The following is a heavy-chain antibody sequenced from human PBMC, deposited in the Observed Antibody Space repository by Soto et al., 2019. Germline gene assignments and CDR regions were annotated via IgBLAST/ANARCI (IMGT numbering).Heavy chain of an antibody. CDR3: AGLNTFQRDWENYHYYDLEV. Sequence: SETLPLTCTVSGASISRANYYWGWIRQPPGKGLEWIGNLYYSRNTYYNPSLKSRVTISVDTSKNQFSLRLSSVTAADTAVYYCAGLNTFQRDWENYHYYDLEVWGHGTTVTVSS. CDR1: GASISRANYY. CDR2: LYYSRNT. V-gene: IGHV4-39*01. J-gene: IGHJ6*02. D-gene: IGHD3-9*01.